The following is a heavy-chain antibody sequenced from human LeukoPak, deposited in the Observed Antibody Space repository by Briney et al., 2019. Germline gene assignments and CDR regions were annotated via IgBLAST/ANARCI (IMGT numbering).Heavy chain of an antibody. Sequence: TSETLSLTCTVSGGSISGSSYYWGWIRQPPGKGLEWIGSIYYSGSTYYNPSLKSRVTISVDTSKNQFSLKLSSVTAADTAVYYCARHLHSSGWYYYYYMDVWGKGTTVTVSS. J-gene: IGHJ6*03. CDR3: ARHLHSSGWYYYYYMDV. D-gene: IGHD6-19*01. CDR1: GGSISGSSYY. V-gene: IGHV4-39*01. CDR2: IYYSGST.